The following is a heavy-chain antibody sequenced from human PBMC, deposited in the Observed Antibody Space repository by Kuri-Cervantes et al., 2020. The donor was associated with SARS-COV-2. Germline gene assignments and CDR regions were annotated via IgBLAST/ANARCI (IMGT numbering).Heavy chain of an antibody. CDR1: GFTFSSYA. CDR3: AKVLGELSFGY. Sequence: GESLKISCAASGFTFSSYAMSWVRQAPGKGLERVSAISGSGGSTYYADSVKGRFTISRDNSKNTLYLQMNSLRAEDTAVYYCAKVLGELSFGYWGQGTLVTVSS. CDR2: ISGSGGST. V-gene: IGHV3-23*01. J-gene: IGHJ4*02. D-gene: IGHD3-16*02.